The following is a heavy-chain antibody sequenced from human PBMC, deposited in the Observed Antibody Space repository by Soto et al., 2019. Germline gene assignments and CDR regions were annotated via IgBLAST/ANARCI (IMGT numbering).Heavy chain of an antibody. D-gene: IGHD6-19*01. Sequence: QVQLVESGGGVVQPGRSLRLSCAASGFTFSSYAMHWVRQAPGKGLEWVAVISYDGSNKYYADSVKGRFTISRDNSKNTLYLQMNSLRAEDTAVYYCARVPKQWLVAWYFDLWGRGTLVTVSS. CDR3: ARVPKQWLVAWYFDL. CDR1: GFTFSSYA. V-gene: IGHV3-30-3*01. J-gene: IGHJ2*01. CDR2: ISYDGSNK.